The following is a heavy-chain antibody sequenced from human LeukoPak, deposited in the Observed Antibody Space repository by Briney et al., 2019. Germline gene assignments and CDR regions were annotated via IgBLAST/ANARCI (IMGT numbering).Heavy chain of an antibody. CDR3: APPPSTTVTDFDY. CDR1: GFTFSSYS. Sequence: GGSLRLSCAASGFTFSSYSMNWVRQAPGKGLEWVSSISSSSSYIYYADSVKGRFTISRDNSKNTLYLQMNSLRAEDTAVYYCAPPPSTTVTDFDYWGQGTLVTVSS. D-gene: IGHD4-17*01. CDR2: ISSSSSYI. V-gene: IGHV3-21*04. J-gene: IGHJ4*02.